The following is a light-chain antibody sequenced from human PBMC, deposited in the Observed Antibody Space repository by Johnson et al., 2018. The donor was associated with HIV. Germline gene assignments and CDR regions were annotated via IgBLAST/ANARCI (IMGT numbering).Light chain of an antibody. J-gene: IGLJ1*01. CDR3: GTWDSSLSSYV. CDR2: DNN. Sequence: QSVLTQPPSVSAAPGQKVTISCSGSSSNIGNNYVSWYQHLPGKAPKLLIYDNNKRPSGIPDRFSASKSGTSATLGITRLQTGDEADYYCGTWDSSLSSYVFGTATKITVL. CDR1: SSNIGNNY. V-gene: IGLV1-51*01.